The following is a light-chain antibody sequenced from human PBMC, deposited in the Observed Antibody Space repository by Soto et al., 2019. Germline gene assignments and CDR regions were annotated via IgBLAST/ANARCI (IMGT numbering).Light chain of an antibody. Sequence: QSVLTQPASVSGSPGQPITISCTGTSSDVGANNYVSWYQQHPGTAPKLMIFEVNGRPSGVSDRFSGSKSGNTASLTISGLQPEDEADYYCSSFSSSSTPYVFGTGTKVTVL. CDR3: SSFSSSSTPYV. CDR1: SSDVGANNY. J-gene: IGLJ1*01. V-gene: IGLV2-14*01. CDR2: EVN.